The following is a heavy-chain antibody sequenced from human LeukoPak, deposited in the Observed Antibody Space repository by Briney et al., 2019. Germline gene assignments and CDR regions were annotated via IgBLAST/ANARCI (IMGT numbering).Heavy chain of an antibody. V-gene: IGHV1-18*01. CDR3: ARGRAAAAGSPFDY. CDR2: ISAYNGNT. J-gene: IGHJ4*02. Sequence: ASVKVSCTASGYTFTSYGISWVRQAPGQGLEWMGWISAYNGNTNYAQKVQGRVTMTTDTSTSTAYMELRSLRSDDTAVYYCARGRAAAAGSPFDYWGQGTLVTVSS. CDR1: GYTFTSYG. D-gene: IGHD6-13*01.